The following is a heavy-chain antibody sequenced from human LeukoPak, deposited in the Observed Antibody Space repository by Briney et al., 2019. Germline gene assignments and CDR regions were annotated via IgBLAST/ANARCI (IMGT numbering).Heavy chain of an antibody. CDR1: GGSISSYY. J-gene: IGHJ3*02. CDR2: IYHSGNT. CDR3: ARGTVLMVYAVLGGAFDI. V-gene: IGHV4-59*12. D-gene: IGHD2-8*01. Sequence: SETLSLTCTVSGGSISSYYWSWIRQPPGKGLEWIGYIYHSGNTYYNPSLKSRVTISVDRSKTQFSLKLSSVTAADTAVYYCARGTVLMVYAVLGGAFDIWGQGTMVTVSS.